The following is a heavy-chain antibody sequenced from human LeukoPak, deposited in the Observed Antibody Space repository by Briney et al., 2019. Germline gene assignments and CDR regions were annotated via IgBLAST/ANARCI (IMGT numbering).Heavy chain of an antibody. CDR1: GASISSSSYY. CDR2: FYYSGST. CDR3: ARHRCGSISCSFDY. Sequence: SETLSLTCTVSGASISSSSYYWGWIRQPPGKGLEWIGSFYYSGSTYYNPSLKSRATISVDTSENQFSLKLSSVTAADTALYYCARHRCGSISCSFDYWGQGTLVTVSS. V-gene: IGHV4-39*01. J-gene: IGHJ4*02. D-gene: IGHD2-2*01.